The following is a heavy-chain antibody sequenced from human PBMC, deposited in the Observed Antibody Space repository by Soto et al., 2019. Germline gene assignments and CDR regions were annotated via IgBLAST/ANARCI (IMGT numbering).Heavy chain of an antibody. J-gene: IGHJ4*02. D-gene: IGHD5-12*01. CDR3: GRGRSGQIVVFY. V-gene: IGHV1-2*02. CDR2: IGPESGAT. CDR1: GYTFTGHY. Sequence: ASLKVSCKASGYTFTGHYIHWVRQAPEQGPEWMGEIGPESGATRYAQKFQGRVTMTRDMSITTVYMELNNLSPDDTAVYYCGRGRSGQIVVFYWGQGTPVTVSS.